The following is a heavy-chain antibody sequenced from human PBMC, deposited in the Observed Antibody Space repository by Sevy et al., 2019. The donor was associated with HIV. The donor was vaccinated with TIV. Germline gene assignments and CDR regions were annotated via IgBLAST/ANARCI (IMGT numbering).Heavy chain of an antibody. Sequence: GSLRLSCAASGFTFSSYAMSWVRQAPGKGLEWVSAISGSGGSTYYADSVKGRITISRDNSKKTLYLQMNSLRAEETALYYCAKGEKYYDSSGLTVHFDVWGQGTLVTVSS. J-gene: IGHJ4*02. CDR1: GFTFSSYA. D-gene: IGHD3-22*01. V-gene: IGHV3-23*01. CDR3: AKGEKYYDSSGLTVHFDV. CDR2: ISGSGGST.